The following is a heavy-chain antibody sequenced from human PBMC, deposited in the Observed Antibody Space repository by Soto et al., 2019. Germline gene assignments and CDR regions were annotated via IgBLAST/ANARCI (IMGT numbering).Heavy chain of an antibody. CDR3: ARRITMVRGTYYYYAMDG. CDR1: GLPFSSHT. D-gene: IGHD3-10*01. Sequence: PGGPLRLSCAFSGLPFSSHTMHSVRKAPGKGLEWISYITSTSSTKNYADSVKGRFTISRDNANNSLYLQMNSLRDEDTAVYYCARRITMVRGTYYYYAMDGWGQGTKVTFS. V-gene: IGHV3-48*02. J-gene: IGHJ6*02. CDR2: ITSTSSTK.